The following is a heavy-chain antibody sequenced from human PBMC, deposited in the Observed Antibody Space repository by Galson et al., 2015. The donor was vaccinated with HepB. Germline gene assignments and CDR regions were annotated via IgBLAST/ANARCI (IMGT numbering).Heavy chain of an antibody. Sequence: SLRLSCAASGFTFSSYAMSWVRQAPGKGLEWVSAISGSGGSTYYADSVKGRFTISRDNSKNTLYLQMNSLRAEDTAVYYCAKGIYSSSWLLGFDYWGQGTLVTVSS. J-gene: IGHJ4*02. CDR3: AKGIYSSSWLLGFDY. D-gene: IGHD6-13*01. CDR1: GFTFSSYA. CDR2: ISGSGGST. V-gene: IGHV3-23*01.